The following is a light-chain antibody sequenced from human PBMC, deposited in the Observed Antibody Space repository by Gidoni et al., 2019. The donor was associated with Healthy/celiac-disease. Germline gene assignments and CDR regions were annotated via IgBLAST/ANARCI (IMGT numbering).Light chain of an antibody. CDR2: AAS. J-gene: IGKJ4*01. CDR1: QSISSY. V-gene: IGKV1-39*01. CDR3: QQSYSTPLT. Sequence: DIQMTQSPSSLSASVGDSVTITCRARQSISSYLNWYQQKPGKAPKLLIYAASSLQSGVPSRFSGSGSGTDFTLTISSLQPEDFAAYYCQQSYSTPLTFGGGTKVDIK.